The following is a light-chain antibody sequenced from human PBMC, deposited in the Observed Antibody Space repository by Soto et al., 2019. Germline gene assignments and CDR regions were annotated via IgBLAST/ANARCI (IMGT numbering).Light chain of an antibody. J-gene: IGKJ1*01. CDR3: QQYGSSPWE. CDR2: GAS. CDR1: QSVSSSY. V-gene: IGKV3-20*01. Sequence: EIVLTQSPGTLSLSPSERATLFCRASQSVSSSYLAWYRQKPGQAPRLLSSGASSRATGVPDRFSGSGSGTDFTLAISRLEPEEFAVYYGQQYGSSPWEFGQGTKVDIK.